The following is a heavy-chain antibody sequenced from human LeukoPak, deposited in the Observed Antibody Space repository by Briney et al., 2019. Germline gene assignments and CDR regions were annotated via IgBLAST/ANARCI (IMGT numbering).Heavy chain of an antibody. CDR3: ARGLPSTSCYECPLYYYGMDV. CDR2: INSDGSST. J-gene: IGHJ6*04. V-gene: IGHV3-74*01. D-gene: IGHD2-2*01. CDR1: GFTFSSYW. Sequence: GGSLRLSCAASGFTFSSYWMHWVRQAPGKGLVWVSRINSDGSSTSYADSVKGRFTISRDNAKNTLYLQMNSLRAEDTAVYYCARGLPSTSCYECPLYYYGMDVWGKGTTVTVSS.